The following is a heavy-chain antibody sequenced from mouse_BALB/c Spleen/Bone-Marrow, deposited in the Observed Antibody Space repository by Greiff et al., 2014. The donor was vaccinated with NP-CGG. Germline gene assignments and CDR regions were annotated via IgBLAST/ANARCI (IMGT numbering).Heavy chain of an antibody. CDR1: GYTFTDYY. V-gene: IGHV1-26*01. CDR3: AMGVRLYWYFDV. CDR2: INPINGDT. J-gene: IGHJ1*01. Sequence: DVKLQESGPELVKPGASVKMSRKASGYTFTDYYMKWVKQSHGKSLEWIGDINPINGDTFYNQKFKGKATLTVDRSSNTAYMQLDSLTSEDSAVYYCAMGVRLYWYFDVWGAGTTVTVSS. D-gene: IGHD2-14*01.